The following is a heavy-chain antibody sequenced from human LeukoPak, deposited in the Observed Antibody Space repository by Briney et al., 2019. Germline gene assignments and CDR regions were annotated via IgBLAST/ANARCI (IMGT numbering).Heavy chain of an antibody. J-gene: IGHJ6*03. CDR2: IYYSGST. D-gene: IGHD2-15*01. CDR3: ARSVEGYCSGGSCYSYYYYMDV. V-gene: IGHV4-61*08. CDR1: GGSISSGGYS. Sequence: PSETLSLTCAVSGGSISSGGYSWSWIRQPPGKGPEWIGYIYYSGSTYYNPSLKSRVTISVDTSKNQFSLKLSSVTAADTAVYYCARSVEGYCSGGSCYSYYYYMDVWGKGTTVTVSS.